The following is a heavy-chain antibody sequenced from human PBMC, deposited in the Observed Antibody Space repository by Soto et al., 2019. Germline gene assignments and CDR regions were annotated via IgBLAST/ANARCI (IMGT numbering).Heavy chain of an antibody. J-gene: IGHJ5*02. CDR2: ISNDGNSK. D-gene: IGHD1-26*01. V-gene: IGHV3-30-3*01. CDR1: GFTFSRHA. CDR3: ARERGEGAISWSDWFDP. Sequence: QVQLVESGGGVVQPGRSLRLSCAASGFTFSRHAMHWVRQAPGKGLEWVAVISNDGNSKYYADSVKGRFTISRDNSKNTLYLQLNSLRTEDTAVYYCARERGEGAISWSDWFDPWGQGTLVTVSS.